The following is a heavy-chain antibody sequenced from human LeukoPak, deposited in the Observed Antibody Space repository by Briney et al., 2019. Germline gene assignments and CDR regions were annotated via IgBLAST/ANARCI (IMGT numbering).Heavy chain of an antibody. V-gene: IGHV3-15*01. CDR3: TTRRQDGW. CDR1: GFTFSDAW. Sequence: PGGSLRLSCVGSGFTFSDAWMRWVRQAPGKGVEGGGRIKSKSDGRTIDYAAPLKGRFAISRDDSRNTLYLQMNSLKTEDTAVYYCTTRRQDGWWGQGTLVTVS. D-gene: IGHD2-15*01. J-gene: IGHJ4*02. CDR2: IKSKSDGRTI.